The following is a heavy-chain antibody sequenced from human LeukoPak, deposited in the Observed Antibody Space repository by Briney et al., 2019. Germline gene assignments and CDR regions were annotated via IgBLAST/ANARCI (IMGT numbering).Heavy chain of an antibody. CDR3: AKDSSSGYYRHLDY. CDR2: ISWNSRSI. J-gene: IGHJ4*02. CDR1: GFTFRDYG. D-gene: IGHD3-22*01. Sequence: GGSLRLSCVASGFTFRDYGIQWVRQAPGKGLEWVSGISWNSRSIGSADSVKGRFTFSRDNAKNSLYLQMNSLRVEDTAFYHYAKDSSSGYYRHLDYWGQGIQAAVSS. V-gene: IGHV3-9*01.